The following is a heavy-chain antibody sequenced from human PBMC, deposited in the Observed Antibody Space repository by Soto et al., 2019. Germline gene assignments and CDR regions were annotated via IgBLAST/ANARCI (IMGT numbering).Heavy chain of an antibody. CDR1: GFTFDDYA. CDR2: TSWNSERI. J-gene: IGHJ6*02. Sequence: GGSLRLSCAASGFTFDDYAMHWVRQPPGTGLEWVAGTSWNSERIGYADSVRGRFTISRDNAKNSLYLQMNSLRAEDTALYYCVRDMGADYYYYGMDVWGQGTSVTVSS. D-gene: IGHD3-16*01. V-gene: IGHV3-9*01. CDR3: VRDMGADYYYYGMDV.